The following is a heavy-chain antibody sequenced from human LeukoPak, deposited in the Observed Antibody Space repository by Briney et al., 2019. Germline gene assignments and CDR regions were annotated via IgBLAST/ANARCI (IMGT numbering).Heavy chain of an antibody. D-gene: IGHD3-10*01. CDR1: GYTFTGYY. V-gene: IGHV1-2*06. J-gene: IGHJ5*02. CDR3: ARGFDITPLLDRFDP. CDR2: INPNSGGT. Sequence: ASAKVSCKASGYTFTGYYMHWVRQAPGQGLEWMGRINPNSGGTNYAQKFQGRVTMTRDTSISTAYMELSRLRSDDTAVYYCARGFDITPLLDRFDPRGQGTLVTVSS.